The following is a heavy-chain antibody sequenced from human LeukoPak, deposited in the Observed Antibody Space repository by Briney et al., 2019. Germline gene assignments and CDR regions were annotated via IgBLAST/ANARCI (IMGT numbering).Heavy chain of an antibody. CDR2: IIPIFDTA. J-gene: IGHJ4*02. V-gene: IGHV1-69*01. CDR3: ARCARRGGSYRLEYFDY. Sequence: SVKVSCKASGGTFSSYAISWVRQAPGQGLEWMGGIIPIFDTANYAQKFQGRVTITADESTSTAYVELSSLRSEDTAVYYCARCARRGGSYRLEYFDYWGQGTLVTVSS. CDR1: GGTFSSYA. D-gene: IGHD3-16*02.